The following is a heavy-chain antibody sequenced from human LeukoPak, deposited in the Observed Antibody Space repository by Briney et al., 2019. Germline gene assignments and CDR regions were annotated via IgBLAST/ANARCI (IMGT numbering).Heavy chain of an antibody. V-gene: IGHV3-21*01. J-gene: IGHJ4*02. CDR1: GFTFSSYS. Sequence: GGSLRLSCAASGFTFSSYSMNWVRQAPGKGLEWVSSISSNSSYIYYADSVKGRFTISRDNAKNSLYLQMNSLRAEDTAVYYCARGATYYDFWSGYLSFDYWGQGTLVTVSS. CDR2: ISSNSSYI. CDR3: ARGATYYDFWSGYLSFDY. D-gene: IGHD3-3*01.